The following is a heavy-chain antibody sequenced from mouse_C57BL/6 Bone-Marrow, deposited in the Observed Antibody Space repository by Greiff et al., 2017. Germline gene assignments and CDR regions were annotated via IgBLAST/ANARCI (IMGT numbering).Heavy chain of an antibody. CDR3: AKNYSYDYDGWFAY. Sequence: VKLMESGPGLVQPSQSLSITCTVSGFSFTSYGVHWVRQPPGKGLEWLGVIWSGGSTDYNAAFISRLSISKDTAKSQVFFKMNSLQADDTAIYYCAKNYSYDYDGWFAYWGQGTLVTVSA. J-gene: IGHJ3*01. CDR1: GFSFTSYG. CDR2: IWSGGST. D-gene: IGHD2-4*01. V-gene: IGHV2-4*01.